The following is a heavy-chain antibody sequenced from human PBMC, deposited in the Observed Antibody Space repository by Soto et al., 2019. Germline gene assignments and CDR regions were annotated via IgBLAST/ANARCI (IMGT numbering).Heavy chain of an antibody. CDR3: ARGRLVVVAARYYYYYYMAV. D-gene: IGHD2-15*01. J-gene: IGHJ6*03. V-gene: IGHV4-34*01. Sequence: TSETLSLTCAVYGGSFSGYYWSWIRQPPGKGLEWIGEINHSGSTNYNPSLKSRVTISVDTSKNQFSLKLSSVTAADTAVYYCARGRLVVVAARYYYYYYMAVWGKGTTVTVSS. CDR2: INHSGST. CDR1: GGSFSGYY.